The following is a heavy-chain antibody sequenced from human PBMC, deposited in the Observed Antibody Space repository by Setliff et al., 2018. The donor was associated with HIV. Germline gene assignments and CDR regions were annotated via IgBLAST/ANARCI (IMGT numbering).Heavy chain of an antibody. CDR2: IYTGGRT. CDR3: ARDRMPMASWVPDK. CDR1: GFSISSRYY. D-gene: IGHD2-2*01. V-gene: IGHV4-38-2*02. Sequence: SETLSLTCDVSGFSISSRYYWGWIRQSPGKGLEWVGRIYTGGRTNYNPSLKGRVTMSVDTSKNQFSLNLSSVTAADTAVYYCARDRMPMASWVPDKWGQGTLVTVSS. J-gene: IGHJ4*02.